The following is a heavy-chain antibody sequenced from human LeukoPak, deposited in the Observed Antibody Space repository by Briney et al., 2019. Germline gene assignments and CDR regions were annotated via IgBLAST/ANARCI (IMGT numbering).Heavy chain of an antibody. CDR3: ARTPSPYTYYYGSGSYYHRPMGLYFDY. J-gene: IGHJ4*02. V-gene: IGHV4-39*01. CDR1: GGSISSSSYY. D-gene: IGHD3-10*01. CDR2: IYYSGST. Sequence: SETLSLTCTVSGGSISSSSYYWGWIRQPPGKGLEWIGSIYYSGSTYYNPSLKSRVTISVDTSKNQFSLKLSSVTAADTAVYYCARTPSPYTYYYGSGSYYHRPMGLYFDYWGQGTLVTVSS.